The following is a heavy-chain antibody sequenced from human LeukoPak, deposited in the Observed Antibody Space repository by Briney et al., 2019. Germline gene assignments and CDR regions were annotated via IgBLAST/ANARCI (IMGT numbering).Heavy chain of an antibody. J-gene: IGHJ4*02. CDR2: IKQDGSEK. Sequence: GGPLRLSCAASGFTFSTYWMSWVRQAPGKGLEWVANIKQDGSEKHYVDSVKGRFTISRDNAKNSLYLQMNSLTAEDTAVYYCARDYYDSSGYYSPLFDYWGQGTLVTVSS. CDR1: GFTFSTYW. D-gene: IGHD3-22*01. CDR3: ARDYYDSSGYYSPLFDY. V-gene: IGHV3-7*01.